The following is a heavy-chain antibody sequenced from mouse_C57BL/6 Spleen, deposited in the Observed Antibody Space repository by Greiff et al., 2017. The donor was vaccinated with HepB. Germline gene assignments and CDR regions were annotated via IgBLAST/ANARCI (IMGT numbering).Heavy chain of an antibody. CDR1: GFNIKNTY. V-gene: IGHV14-3*01. D-gene: IGHD3-2*02. CDR3: AYPDSSGYVGGYYYAMDY. CDR2: IDPANGNT. J-gene: IGHJ4*01. Sequence: EVQLQQSVAELVRPGASVKLSCTASGFNIKNTYMHWVKQRPEQGLEWIGRIDPANGNTKYAPKFQGKATITADTSSNTAYLQLSSLTSEDTAIYYCAYPDSSGYVGGYYYAMDYWGQGTSVTVSS.